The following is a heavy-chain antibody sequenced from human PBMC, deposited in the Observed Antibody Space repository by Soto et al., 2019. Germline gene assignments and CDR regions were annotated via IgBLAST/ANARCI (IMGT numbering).Heavy chain of an antibody. J-gene: IGHJ4*02. CDR3: VGGQYYFDY. V-gene: IGHV3-30*03. Sequence: QVQLVESGGGVVQPGRSLRLSCAASGFPFTSYGMHWVREGPDKGLEWVAIISYDGSDKYYADSVKGRFTISRDNSKKTRYLQMNSLRPEDTALYYCVGGQYYFDYRGQGTLVIVSS. D-gene: IGHD3-10*01. CDR2: ISYDGSDK. CDR1: GFPFTSYG.